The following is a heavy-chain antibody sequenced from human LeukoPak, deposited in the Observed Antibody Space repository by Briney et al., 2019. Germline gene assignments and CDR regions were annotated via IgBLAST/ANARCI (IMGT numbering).Heavy chain of an antibody. CDR3: AKRITVTTSPIDY. CDR1: GFTFSSYA. J-gene: IGHJ4*02. V-gene: IGHV3-23*01. D-gene: IGHD4-11*01. Sequence: PGGSLRLSCAASGFTFSSYAMSWVRQAPGKGLEWVSAISGSGGSTYYADSVKGRFTISRDNSKNTLYLQMNSLRSEDTAVYYCAKRITVTTSPIDYWGQGTLVTVSS. CDR2: ISGSGGST.